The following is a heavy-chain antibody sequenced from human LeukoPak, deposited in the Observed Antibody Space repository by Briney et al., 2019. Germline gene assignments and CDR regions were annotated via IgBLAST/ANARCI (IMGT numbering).Heavy chain of an antibody. J-gene: IGHJ4*02. CDR1: GFTFSDHY. Sequence: GGSLRLSCAASGFTFSDHYMDWVRQAPGRGLEWVARSRNKGNSYTTEYAAFVKGRFTISRDVSKNLLYLQMSTLNTEDTAVYYCARAPYYYDSSGYPDYWGQGTLVTVSS. CDR3: ARAPYYYDSSGYPDY. V-gene: IGHV3-72*01. D-gene: IGHD3-22*01. CDR2: SRNKGNSYTT.